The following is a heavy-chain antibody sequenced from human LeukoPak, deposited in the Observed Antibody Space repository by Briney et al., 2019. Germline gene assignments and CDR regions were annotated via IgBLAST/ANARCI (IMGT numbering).Heavy chain of an antibody. J-gene: IGHJ4*02. V-gene: IGHV3-21*01. CDR1: GFTFSGYS. CDR2: ISSSSSYI. D-gene: IGHD2-2*01. Sequence: GGSLRLSCAASGFTFSGYSMNWVRQAPGKGLEWVSSISSSSSYIYYADSVKGRFTISRDNAKNSLYLQMNSLRAEDTAVYYCATGSHGGVVPADDYWGQGTLVTVSS. CDR3: ATGSHGGVVPADDY.